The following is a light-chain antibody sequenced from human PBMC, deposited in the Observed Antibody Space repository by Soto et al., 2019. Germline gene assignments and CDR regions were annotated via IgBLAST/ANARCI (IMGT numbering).Light chain of an antibody. J-gene: IGKJ1*01. V-gene: IGKV3-20*01. CDR3: QQYGTSPVA. CDR2: GAS. Sequence: EIVLTQSPGTLSLSPGEGATLSCRASQSVSSSYLAWYQQKLGQAPRLLVYGASSRATGISDRFSGSGSGTKCTLTISRLEPEDFAVYYCQQYGTSPVAFGQGTKVEIK. CDR1: QSVSSSY.